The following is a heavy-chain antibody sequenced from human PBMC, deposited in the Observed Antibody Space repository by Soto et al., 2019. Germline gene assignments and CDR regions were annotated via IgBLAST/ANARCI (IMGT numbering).Heavy chain of an antibody. CDR2: ISYDGSNK. CDR3: ALGEDSSGYYSAIDY. V-gene: IGHV3-30*03. J-gene: IGHJ4*02. D-gene: IGHD3-22*01. CDR1: GFTFSSYG. Sequence: PGGSLRLSCAASGFTFSSYGMHWVRQAPGKGLEWVAVISYDGSNKYYADSVKGRFTISRDNSKNTLYLQMNSLRAEDTAVYYCALGEDSSGYYSAIDYWGQGTLVTVSS.